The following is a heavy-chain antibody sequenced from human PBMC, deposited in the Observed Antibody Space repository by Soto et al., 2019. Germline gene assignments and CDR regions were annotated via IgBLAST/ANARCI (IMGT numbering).Heavy chain of an antibody. J-gene: IGHJ3*02. CDR2: ISYDGSNR. CDR1: GFTFRNYP. CDR3: ARDRGSAFDI. D-gene: IGHD3-10*01. V-gene: IGHV3-30-3*01. Sequence: SGGSLRLSCAASGFTFRNYPMNWVRQAPDKGLQWVAVISYDGSNRDYADSVRGRFTISRDNSKNTLYLQMNSLRPEDTAVYYCARDRGSAFDIWGQGTMVTVSS.